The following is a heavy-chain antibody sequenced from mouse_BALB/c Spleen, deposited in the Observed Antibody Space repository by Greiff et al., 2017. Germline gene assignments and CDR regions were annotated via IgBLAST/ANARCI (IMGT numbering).Heavy chain of an antibody. CDR1: GFTFSSFG. J-gene: IGHJ1*01. V-gene: IGHV5-17*02. CDR2: ISSGSSTI. Sequence: EVMLVESGGGLVQPGGSRKLSCAASGFTFSSFGMHWVRQAPEKGLEWVAYISSGSSTIYYADTVKGRFTISRDNPKNTLFLQMTSLRSEDTAMYYCARQLLRDWYFDVWGAGTTVTVSS. D-gene: IGHD1-1*01. CDR3: ARQLLRDWYFDV.